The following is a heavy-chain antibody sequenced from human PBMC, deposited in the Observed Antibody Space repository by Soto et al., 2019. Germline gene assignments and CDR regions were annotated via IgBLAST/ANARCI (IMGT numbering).Heavy chain of an antibody. J-gene: IGHJ4*02. V-gene: IGHV1-18*01. CDR2: ISAYNGNT. CDR3: AREYCSGGSCYFDY. D-gene: IGHD2-15*01. Sequence: ASVKVSCKASGYTFTSYGISWVRQAPGQGLEWMGWISAYNGNTNYAQKHQGRVTMTTDTSTSTAYMELRSLRSDDTAVYYCAREYCSGGSCYFDYWGQGTLVTVSS. CDR1: GYTFTSYG.